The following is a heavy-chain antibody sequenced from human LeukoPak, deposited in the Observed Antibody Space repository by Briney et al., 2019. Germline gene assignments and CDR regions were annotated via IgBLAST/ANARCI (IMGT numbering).Heavy chain of an antibody. CDR2: MNPNSGNT. V-gene: IGHV1-8*01. D-gene: IGHD3-10*01. CDR3: ARVGSQRITMVRGVPDPYYFDY. J-gene: IGHJ4*02. Sequence: ASVKVSCKASGYTFTSYDINWVRQATGQGLEWMGWMNPNSGNTGYAQKFQGRVTMTRNTSIITAYMELSSLRSEDTAVYYCARVGSQRITMVRGVPDPYYFDYWGQGTLVTVSS. CDR1: GYTFTSYD.